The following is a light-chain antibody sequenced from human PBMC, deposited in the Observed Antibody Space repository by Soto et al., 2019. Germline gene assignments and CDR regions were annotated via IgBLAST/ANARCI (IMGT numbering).Light chain of an antibody. J-gene: IGLJ1*01. CDR1: RSDIGGYDF. CDR3: SSYSDTATRV. CDR2: DVN. V-gene: IGLV2-14*03. Sequence: QSALTQPASVSGSPGQSITISCSGSRSDIGGYDFVSWYQHHPGKAPKLVIFDVNNRPSQISSRFSGSKSGNTASLTISGLQTDDEADYYCSSYSDTATRVFGSGTKVTVL.